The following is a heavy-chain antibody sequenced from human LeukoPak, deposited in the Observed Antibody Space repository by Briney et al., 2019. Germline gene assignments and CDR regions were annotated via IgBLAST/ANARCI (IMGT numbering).Heavy chain of an antibody. CDR1: GFTFSRYA. Sequence: PGGSLRLSCAASGFTFSRYAMHWVRQAPGKGLEYVSAISSNGGSTYYANSVKGRFTISRDNSKNTLYLQMGSLRAEDMAVYYCARDHSDYYDSSGYPWNWFDPWGQGTLVTVSS. V-gene: IGHV3-64*01. CDR3: ARDHSDYYDSSGYPWNWFDP. D-gene: IGHD3-22*01. CDR2: ISSNGGST. J-gene: IGHJ5*02.